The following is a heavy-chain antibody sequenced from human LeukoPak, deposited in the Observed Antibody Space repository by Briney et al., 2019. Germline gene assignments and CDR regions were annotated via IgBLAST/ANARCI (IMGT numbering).Heavy chain of an antibody. CDR1: GGSFSGYY. J-gene: IGHJ2*01. CDR3: ASGDPNDTPFYRYFDL. V-gene: IGHV4-34*01. CDR2: INHSGST. D-gene: IGHD3-10*01. Sequence: SETLSLTCAVYGGSFSGYYWSWIRQPPGKGLEWIGEINHSGSTNYNPSLKSRVTISVDTSKNQFSLKLSSVTAADTAVYYCASGDPNDTPFYRYFDLWGRGTLVTVSS.